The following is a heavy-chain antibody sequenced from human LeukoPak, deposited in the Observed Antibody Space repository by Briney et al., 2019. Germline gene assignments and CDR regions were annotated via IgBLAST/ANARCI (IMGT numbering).Heavy chain of an antibody. CDR1: GFTLSSYA. V-gene: IGHV3-23*01. CDR3: AKQGFGC. Sequence: GGSLRLSCTASGFTLSSYAMSWVRQAPGEGLEWVSAISGSADNTNYAEAVKGRFTISRDNSKNTMYLQMNSLRAEDTAVYYCAKQGFGCWGQGTLVTVSS. CDR2: ISGSADNT. J-gene: IGHJ4*02.